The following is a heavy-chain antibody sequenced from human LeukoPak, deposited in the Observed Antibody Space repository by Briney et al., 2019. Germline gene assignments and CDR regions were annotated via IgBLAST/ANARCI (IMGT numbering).Heavy chain of an antibody. CDR3: ARDPALYYDFWSGYYTTPLFDY. J-gene: IGHJ4*02. V-gene: IGHV1-2*06. CDR2: VNPNSGGT. D-gene: IGHD3-3*01. Sequence: ASVKVSCKASGYTFTGYYMHWVRQAPGQVLEWMGRVNPNSGGTNYAQKLQGRVTMTTDTSTSTAYMELRSLRSDDTAVYYCARDPALYYDFWSGYYTTPLFDYWGQGTLVTVSS. CDR1: GYTFTGYY.